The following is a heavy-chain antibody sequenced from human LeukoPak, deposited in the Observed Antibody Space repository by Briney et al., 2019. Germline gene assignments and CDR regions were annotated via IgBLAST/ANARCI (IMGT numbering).Heavy chain of an antibody. V-gene: IGHV4-31*03. CDR1: GGSISSGGYY. CDR2: IYYSGST. J-gene: IGHJ4*02. CDR3: ARDYVGYNIFDY. D-gene: IGHD5-24*01. Sequence: SEALSLTCTVSGGSISSGGYYWSWIRQHPGKGLEWIGYIYYSGSTYYNPSLKSRVTISVDTSKNQFSLKLSSVTAADTAVYYCARDYVGYNIFDYWGQGTLVTVSS.